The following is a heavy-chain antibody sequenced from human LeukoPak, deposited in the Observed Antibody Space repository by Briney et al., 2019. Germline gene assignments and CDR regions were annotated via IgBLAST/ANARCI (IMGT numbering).Heavy chain of an antibody. V-gene: IGHV3-33*06. J-gene: IGHJ4*02. Sequence: GGSLRLSCAASGFTFSSYGMHWVRQAPGKGLEWVAAIWYDGSNKYYADSVKGRFTISRDNSKNTLYLQMNSLRAEDTAVYYCAKDAHIVVVPAAIRGLIDYWGQGTLVTVSS. CDR1: GFTFSSYG. D-gene: IGHD2-2*02. CDR3: AKDAHIVVVPAAIRGLIDY. CDR2: IWYDGSNK.